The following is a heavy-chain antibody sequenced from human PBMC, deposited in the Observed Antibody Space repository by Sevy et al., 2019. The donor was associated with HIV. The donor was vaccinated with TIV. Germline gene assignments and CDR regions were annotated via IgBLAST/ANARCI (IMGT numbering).Heavy chain of an antibody. CDR2: VYYIGGT. J-gene: IGHJ3*02. V-gene: IGHV4-59*08. CDR1: GGSINSDH. Sequence: SETLSLTCTVSGGSINSDHWNWIRQPPGKGLEWIGYVYYIGGTNYNPSLKNRVTISVDRTKNQFSRKLTSVTATDTAVYYCARRNDFAIWGQGTMVTVSS. CDR3: ARRNDFAI.